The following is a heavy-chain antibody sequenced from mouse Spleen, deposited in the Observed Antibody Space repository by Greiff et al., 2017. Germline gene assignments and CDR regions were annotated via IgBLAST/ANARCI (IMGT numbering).Heavy chain of an antibody. Sequence: QVQLKESGPELVKPGASVKISCKASGYAFSSSWMNWVKQRPGKGLEWIGRIYPGDGDTNYNGKFKGKATLTADKSSSTAYMQLSSLTSEDSAVYFCARERAYGNPYYFDYWGQGTTLTVSS. CDR2: IYPGDGDT. J-gene: IGHJ2*01. D-gene: IGHD2-1*01. CDR1: GYAFSSSW. CDR3: ARERAYGNPYYFDY. V-gene: IGHV1-82*01.